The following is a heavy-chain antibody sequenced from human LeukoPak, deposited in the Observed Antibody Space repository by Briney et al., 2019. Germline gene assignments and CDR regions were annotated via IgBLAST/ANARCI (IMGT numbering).Heavy chain of an antibody. CDR2: TRNKANSYTT. J-gene: IGHJ4*02. Sequence: PGGSLRLSCAASGFTFSDHYMDWVRQAPGKGLEWVGRTRNKANSYTTEYAASVKGRFTISRDDSKNSLYLQMNSLKTEDTAVYYCARESGLSAFGYWGQETLVTVSS. D-gene: IGHD2-15*01. CDR1: GFTFSDHY. V-gene: IGHV3-72*01. CDR3: ARESGLSAFGY.